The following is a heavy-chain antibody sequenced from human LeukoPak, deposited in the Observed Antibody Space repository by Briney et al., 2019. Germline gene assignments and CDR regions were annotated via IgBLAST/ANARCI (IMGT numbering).Heavy chain of an antibody. V-gene: IGHV1-2*02. CDR3: ARDRDGTLLVNFDY. Sequence: ASVKVSCKASGYTFTGYYMHWVRQAPGQGLEWMGWINPNSGGTNYAQKFQGRVTMTRDTSISTAYMELSRLRSDDTAVYYCARDRDGTLLVNFDYWGQGTLVTVSS. CDR2: INPNSGGT. J-gene: IGHJ4*02. CDR1: GYTFTGYY. D-gene: IGHD2-21*01.